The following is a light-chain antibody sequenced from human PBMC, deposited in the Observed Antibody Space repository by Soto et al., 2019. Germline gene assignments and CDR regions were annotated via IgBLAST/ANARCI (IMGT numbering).Light chain of an antibody. CDR1: QSISSW. V-gene: IGKV1-5*01. CDR2: DAS. Sequence: DIQMTQSPSTLSASVGDRVTITCRASQSISSWLAWYQQKPGRAPTLLIYDASSLEGGVPSRFSGSGSGTEFNLTISSLQPDDFATYYCQQFISYSWTFGQGTKVDIK. CDR3: QQFISYSWT. J-gene: IGKJ1*01.